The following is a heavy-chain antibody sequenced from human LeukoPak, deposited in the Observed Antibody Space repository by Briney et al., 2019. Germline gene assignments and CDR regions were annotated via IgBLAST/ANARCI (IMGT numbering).Heavy chain of an antibody. Sequence: TGGSLRLSCAASGFTFSTYGMHWVRQAPGKGLEWVAFIRYDGNNKYYADSVKGRFTISRDNSKNTLYLQMNSLRAEDTAVYYRGKVYYDFWSGPSLGVFDIWGQGTMLTVSS. J-gene: IGHJ3*02. CDR3: GKVYYDFWSGPSLGVFDI. V-gene: IGHV3-30*02. CDR1: GFTFSTYG. D-gene: IGHD3-3*01. CDR2: IRYDGNNK.